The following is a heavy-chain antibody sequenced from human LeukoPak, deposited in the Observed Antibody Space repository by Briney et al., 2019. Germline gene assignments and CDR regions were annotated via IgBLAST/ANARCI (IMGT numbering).Heavy chain of an antibody. CDR1: GFTFNNAW. CDR2: IQSKTDGGTT. Sequence: GGSLRLSCKASGFTFNNAWMSWVRQAPGKGLEWVGRIQSKTDGGTTDYAAPVKGRFTISRDDSKNTLFLQMNSLKTEDTAVYYCSTDYSSSWAFDIWGQGTMVTVSS. D-gene: IGHD6-13*01. V-gene: IGHV3-15*01. J-gene: IGHJ3*02. CDR3: STDYSSSWAFDI.